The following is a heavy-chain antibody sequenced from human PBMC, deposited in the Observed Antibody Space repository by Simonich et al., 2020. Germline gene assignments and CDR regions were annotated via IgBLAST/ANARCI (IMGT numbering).Heavy chain of an antibody. CDR2: ISYDGSNK. V-gene: IGHV3-30*07. D-gene: IGHD7-27*01. J-gene: IGHJ5*02. Sequence: QVQLVESGGGVVQPGRSLRLSCAASGFTFSSYAMHWVRQAPGKGLEWWAVISYDGSNKYYADSVKGRFTISRDNSKNTLYLQMNSLRAEDTAVYYCARDRNWGWFDPWGQGTLVTVSS. CDR3: ARDRNWGWFDP. CDR1: GFTFSSYA.